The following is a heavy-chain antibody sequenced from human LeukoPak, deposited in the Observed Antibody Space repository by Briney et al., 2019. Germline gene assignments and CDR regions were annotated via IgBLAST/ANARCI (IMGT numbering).Heavy chain of an antibody. Sequence: SETLSLTCSVSGGSISSSNYYWGWIRQPPGKGLEWIGSIYYSGSTYYNPSLKSRVTISIDTSKNQFSLKLSSVTAADTAVYYCARVTLGYCSSTSCYRVRDYYYYYGMDVWGQGTTVTVSS. D-gene: IGHD2-2*02. CDR1: GGSISSSNYY. CDR3: ARVTLGYCSSTSCYRVRDYYYYYGMDV. CDR2: IYYSGST. J-gene: IGHJ6*02. V-gene: IGHV4-39*01.